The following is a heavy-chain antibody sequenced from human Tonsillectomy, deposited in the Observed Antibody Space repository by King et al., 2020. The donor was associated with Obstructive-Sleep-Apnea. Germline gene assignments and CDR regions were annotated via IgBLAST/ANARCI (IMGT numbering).Heavy chain of an antibody. CDR1: GFSFSSYG. Sequence: QLVQSGGGVVQPGRSLKLSCAASGFSFSSYGMHWVRQAPGKGLEWVAFIRYEGTNKYYADSVKGRFTISRDNFKNTLYLQMDSLRAEDTAVYYCAKDSSQSITIFGVVISGGLDVWGQGTTVIVSS. CDR3: AKDSSQSITIFGVVISGGLDV. J-gene: IGHJ6*02. CDR2: IRYEGTNK. D-gene: IGHD3-3*01. V-gene: IGHV3-30*02.